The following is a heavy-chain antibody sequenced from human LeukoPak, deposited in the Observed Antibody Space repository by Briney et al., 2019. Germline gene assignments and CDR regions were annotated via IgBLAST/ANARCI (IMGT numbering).Heavy chain of an antibody. CDR1: GGSISSSSYY. Sequence: SETLSLTCTVSGGSISSSSYYWGWIRQPPGKGLEGIGSIYYSGSTYYNPSLKSRVTISVDTSKNQFSLKLSSVTAADTAVYYCARVVVTMVRGVTALHYFDYWGLGTLVIVSS. J-gene: IGHJ4*02. CDR3: ARVVVTMVRGVTALHYFDY. CDR2: IYYSGST. D-gene: IGHD3-10*01. V-gene: IGHV4-39*07.